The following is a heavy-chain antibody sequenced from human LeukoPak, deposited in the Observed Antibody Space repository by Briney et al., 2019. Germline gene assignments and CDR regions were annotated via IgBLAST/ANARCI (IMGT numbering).Heavy chain of an antibody. CDR3: ARECCGNLKYFDY. CDR1: GFTFSSFA. Sequence: PGMSLRLSCAASGFTFSSFAIHWVRQAPGKGLEWVAIISYNGNNKFYADSVKGRFIISRDNSKNTLYLQMNSLRADDTAMYYCARECCGNLKYFDYWGQGSLVTVSS. D-gene: IGHD2-21*01. V-gene: IGHV3-30-3*01. CDR2: ISYNGNNK. J-gene: IGHJ4*02.